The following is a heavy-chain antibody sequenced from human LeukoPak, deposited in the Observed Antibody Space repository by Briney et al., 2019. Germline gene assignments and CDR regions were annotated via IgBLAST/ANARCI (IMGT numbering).Heavy chain of an antibody. V-gene: IGHV3-48*04. Sequence: GGSLRLSCAASGFMFNGYSMNWVRQAPGKGLEWVSYISSSSSTKYYADSVKGRFTISRDNAKNSLYLQMNSLRAEDTAVYYCARDLGDYGDYETDETDYWGQGTLVTVSS. CDR3: ARDLGDYGDYETDETDY. CDR1: GFMFNGYS. CDR2: ISSSSSTK. D-gene: IGHD4-17*01. J-gene: IGHJ4*02.